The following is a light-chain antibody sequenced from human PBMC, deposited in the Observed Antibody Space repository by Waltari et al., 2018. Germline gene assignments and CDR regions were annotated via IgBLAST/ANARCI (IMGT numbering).Light chain of an antibody. CDR3: QVWDTTPDLNWV. J-gene: IGLJ3*02. CDR1: NLGSKT. V-gene: IGLV3-21*03. CDR2: DDN. Sequence: SYVLTQTPSVSVAPGKTARITCGGDNLGSKTVHWYQERPGQAPVVVVFDDNDRPSGIPERFSGSNSGDTATLTISRVEAGDEADYYCQVWDTTPDLNWVFGRGTKLTVL.